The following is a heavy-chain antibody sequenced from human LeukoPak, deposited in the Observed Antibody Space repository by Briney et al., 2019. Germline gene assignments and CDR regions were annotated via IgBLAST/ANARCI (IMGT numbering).Heavy chain of an antibody. CDR1: GYSISSGYY. Sequence: PSETLSLTCTVSGYSISSGYYWGWIRQPPGKGLEWIGSIYHSGSTYYNPSLKSRVTISVDTSKNQFSLRLSSVTAADTAVYYCARQYYYGSGSYPVDYWGQGTLVTVSS. J-gene: IGHJ4*02. CDR2: IYHSGST. V-gene: IGHV4-38-2*02. CDR3: ARQYYYGSGSYPVDY. D-gene: IGHD3-10*01.